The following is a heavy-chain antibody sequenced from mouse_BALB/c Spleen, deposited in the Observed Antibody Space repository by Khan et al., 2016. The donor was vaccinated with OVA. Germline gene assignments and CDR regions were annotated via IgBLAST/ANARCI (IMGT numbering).Heavy chain of an antibody. CDR3: ARRGLYGMFAY. J-gene: IGHJ3*01. Sequence: QIQLVQSGAELAKPGASVKLSCKASGYTFTTYWMHWVKQRPGQGLEWIGYIDPSTGYTEYNQKFKDKATLTTDKSSSTAYMQLSSLTSEDSAVYCCARRGLYGMFAYWGQGTLVTVSA. V-gene: IGHV1-7*01. CDR2: IDPSTGYT. CDR1: GYTFTTYW. D-gene: IGHD2-1*01.